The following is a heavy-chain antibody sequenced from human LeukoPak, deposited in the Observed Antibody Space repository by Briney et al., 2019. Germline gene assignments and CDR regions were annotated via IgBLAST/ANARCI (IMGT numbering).Heavy chain of an antibody. D-gene: IGHD6-13*01. J-gene: IGHJ5*02. CDR2: IYYSGIT. CDR3: ARVRRGWGGIAAAGTLRNWYDP. CDR1: GGSISSSSYY. Sequence: PSETLSLSCTVSGGSISSSSYYWGWIRQPPGKGLEWIGSIYYSGITYFNPSLKSRVTISVDTSKNQFSLKLSSVTAADTAVYYCARVRRGWGGIAAAGTLRNWYDPWGQGTLVTVSS. V-gene: IGHV4-39*07.